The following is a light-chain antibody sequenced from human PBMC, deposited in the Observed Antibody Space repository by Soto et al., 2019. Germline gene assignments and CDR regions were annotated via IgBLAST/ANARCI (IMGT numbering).Light chain of an antibody. Sequence: EILSRQSRGTHYFSAGDRAALSCRASHSVTRYVAWYQQKPGQAPRLLISDASNRATGIPARFSGSGSGTEFTLTISSLQSEDFAVYYCQQYSNWPPLTFGGRTRWIS. V-gene: IGKV3-11*01. CDR2: DAS. CDR3: QQYSNWPPLT. J-gene: IGKJ4*01. CDR1: HSVTRY.